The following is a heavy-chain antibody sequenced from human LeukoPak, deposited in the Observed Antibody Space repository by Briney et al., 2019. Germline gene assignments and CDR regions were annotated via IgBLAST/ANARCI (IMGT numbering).Heavy chain of an antibody. CDR3: ARGASTDTGWFDP. V-gene: IGHV3-74*01. D-gene: IGHD2-2*01. CDR1: GFTFSTYW. J-gene: IGHJ5*02. Sequence: GGSLRLSCAASGFTFSTYWMHWVRQAPGKGLVWVSRINSGGSSTTYVDSVKGRFTISRDNAKNTLFLQMNSLRVEDTAVYYCARGASTDTGWFDPWGQGTLVTVSS. CDR2: INSGGSST.